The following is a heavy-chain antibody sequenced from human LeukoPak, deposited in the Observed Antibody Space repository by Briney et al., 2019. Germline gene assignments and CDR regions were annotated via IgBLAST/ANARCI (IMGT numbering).Heavy chain of an antibody. Sequence: SETLPLTCTVSGGSIRSSSYYWGWIRQPPGKGLEWIGSIYYSGSTYYNASLKSRGTISVDTSKNQFSLKLNSVTAAHTAVYFCARQVVAVAGTGYFDYWGQGTLVTVSS. CDR3: ARQVVAVAGTGYFDY. CDR1: GGSIRSSSYY. V-gene: IGHV4-39*01. J-gene: IGHJ4*02. CDR2: IYYSGST. D-gene: IGHD6-19*01.